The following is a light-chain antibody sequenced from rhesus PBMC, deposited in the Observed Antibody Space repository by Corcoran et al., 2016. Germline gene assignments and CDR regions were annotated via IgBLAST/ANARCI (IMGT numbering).Light chain of an antibody. CDR1: SSDIGGYNR. V-gene: IGLV2-13*02. CDR3: SSYASSSAVF. CDR2: EVG. J-gene: IGLJ3*01. Sequence: QAALTQSPSVSGSPGQSVTISCTGTSSDIGGYNRVSWYRQHPGKAPKLMIYEVGKRPSGVSDRFSNSKSGNTASLTISGLQAEDEADYYCSSYASSSAVFFGGGTRLTVL.